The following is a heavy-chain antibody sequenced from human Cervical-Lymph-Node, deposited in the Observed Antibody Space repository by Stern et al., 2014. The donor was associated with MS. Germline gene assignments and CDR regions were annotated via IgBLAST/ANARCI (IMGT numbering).Heavy chain of an antibody. V-gene: IGHV4-61*01. Sequence: QVQLQESGPGLVKPSETLSITCAVSGASVSSSSYFWTWIRQPPGRGLEWIGYLYYSETTNYNPSLKSRVTISVDMSKNQVSLNLTSVTAADTAVYYCARVFLSDDFRERFDVWGQGTLVAVSS. CDR2: LYYSETT. CDR3: ARVFLSDDFRERFDV. J-gene: IGHJ4*02. CDR1: GASVSSSSYF. D-gene: IGHD4-17*01.